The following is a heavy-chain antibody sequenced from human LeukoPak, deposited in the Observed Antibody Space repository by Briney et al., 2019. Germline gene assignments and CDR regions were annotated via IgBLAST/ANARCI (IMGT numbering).Heavy chain of an antibody. CDR2: IYTSGST. CDR3: ARDRTYSSSVNWFDP. J-gene: IGHJ5*02. D-gene: IGHD6-6*01. Sequence: SETLSLTCTVSGGSISSYYWSWIRRPAGKGLEWIGRIYTSGSTNYNPSLKSRVTMSVDTSKNQFSLKLSSVTAADTAVYYCARDRTYSSSVNWFDPWGQGTLVTVSS. CDR1: GGSISSYY. V-gene: IGHV4-4*07.